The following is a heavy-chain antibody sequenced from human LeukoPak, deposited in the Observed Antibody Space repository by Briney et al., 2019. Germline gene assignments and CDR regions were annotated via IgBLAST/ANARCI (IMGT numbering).Heavy chain of an antibody. D-gene: IGHD2-8*01. V-gene: IGHV3-23*01. CDR1: GFTFSSYA. Sequence: GGSLRLPCAASGFTFSSYAMSWVRQAPGKGLEWVSAISGSGGSSYYADSVKGRFTISRDNSKNTLYLQMNSLRAEDTAVYYCAKEGCTNGVCYRDYYYYMDVWGKGTTVTVSS. J-gene: IGHJ6*03. CDR2: ISGSGGSS. CDR3: AKEGCTNGVCYRDYYYYMDV.